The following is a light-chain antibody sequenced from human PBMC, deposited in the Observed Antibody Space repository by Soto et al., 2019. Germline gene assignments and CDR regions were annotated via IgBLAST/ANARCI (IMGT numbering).Light chain of an antibody. V-gene: IGLV4-69*01. CDR1: SGHSSYA. CDR3: QTWGTGIHVV. J-gene: IGLJ2*01. Sequence: QLVLTQSPSASASLGASVKLTCTLSSGHSSYAIAWHQQQAEKGPRYLMKLKSDGSHSKGDGIPDRFSGSSSGAERYLTISSLQSEDEADYYCQTWGTGIHVVFGGGTKVTVL. CDR2: LKSDGSH.